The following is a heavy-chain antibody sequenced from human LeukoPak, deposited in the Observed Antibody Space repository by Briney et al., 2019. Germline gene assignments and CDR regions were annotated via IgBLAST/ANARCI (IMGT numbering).Heavy chain of an antibody. V-gene: IGHV3-43D*03. CDR1: GFTFDDYA. Sequence: PGGSLRLSCAASGFTFDDYAMHWLRQAPGKGLEWVSLITWDAGSTYYADSVKGRFTISRDNSKNSLYLQMNSLRAEDTALYYCARGTSSWHEFDYWGQGTLVTVSS. J-gene: IGHJ4*02. CDR3: ARGTSSWHEFDY. D-gene: IGHD6-13*01. CDR2: ITWDAGST.